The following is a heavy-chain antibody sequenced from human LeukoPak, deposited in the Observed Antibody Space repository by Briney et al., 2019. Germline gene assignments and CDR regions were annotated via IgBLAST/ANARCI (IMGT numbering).Heavy chain of an antibody. CDR2: IESKTDGGTT. D-gene: IGHD3-10*01. V-gene: IGHV3-15*04. CDR1: RFTYSNAW. J-gene: IGHJ5*02. CDR3: TIPSGVRGAQNWFDP. Sequence: GGSLRLSCAASRFTYSNAWMSWVRQAPGKGLEWVGRIESKTDGGTTDYAAPVKGRFTISRDDSKNTLYLQMNSLKTEDTAVYYCTIPSGVRGAQNWFDPWGQGTLVTVSS.